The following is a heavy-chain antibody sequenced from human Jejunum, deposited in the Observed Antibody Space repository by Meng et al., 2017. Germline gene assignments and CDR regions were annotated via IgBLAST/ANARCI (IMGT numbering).Heavy chain of an antibody. V-gene: IGHV3-7*01. D-gene: IGHD1-26*01. CDR2: INRDGSEK. CDR3: VRCGMYSAVMGF. Sequence: GESLKISCEASGFTFSSHWMSWVRQAPGKGLEWVANINRDGSEKLYVDSVKGRFTISRDNANNSLYLQMTSLRDEDTAVYYCVRCGMYSAVMGFWGQGTLVTVSS. J-gene: IGHJ4*02. CDR1: GFTFSSHW.